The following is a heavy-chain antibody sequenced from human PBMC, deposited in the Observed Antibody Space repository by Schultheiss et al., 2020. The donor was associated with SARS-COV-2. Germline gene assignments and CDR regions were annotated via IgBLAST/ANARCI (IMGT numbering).Heavy chain of an antibody. V-gene: IGHV3-23*01. Sequence: GGSLRLSCAASGFTFSSYGMHWVRQAPGKGLEWVSAISGSGGSTYYADSVKGRFTISRDNAKNSLYLQMNSLRAEDTAVYYCAGGAPGSSEIGYWGQGTLVTVSS. CDR2: ISGSGGST. CDR3: AGGAPGSSEIGY. D-gene: IGHD6-6*01. J-gene: IGHJ4*02. CDR1: GFTFSSYG.